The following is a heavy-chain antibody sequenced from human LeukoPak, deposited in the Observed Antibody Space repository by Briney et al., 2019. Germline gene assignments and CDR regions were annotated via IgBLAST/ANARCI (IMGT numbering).Heavy chain of an antibody. CDR2: ISWNSGSI. Sequence: PGGSLRLSCAATGFTFHDYAMHWVRQAPGKGVEWVSGISWNSGSIGYADSVKGRFTISRDHANNSLYLQMNSLRAEDTALYYCAKDIKGWLQFSIDYWGQGTLVTVSS. D-gene: IGHD5-24*01. V-gene: IGHV3-9*01. CDR3: AKDIKGWLQFSIDY. J-gene: IGHJ4*02. CDR1: GFTFHDYA.